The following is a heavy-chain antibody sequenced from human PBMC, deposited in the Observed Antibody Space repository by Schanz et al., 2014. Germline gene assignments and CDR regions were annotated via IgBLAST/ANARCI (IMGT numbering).Heavy chain of an antibody. V-gene: IGHV3-23*04. CDR2: ISGSGGST. Sequence: EVQLVESGGGLIQPGGSLRLSCAASGFNFSDYAMGWVRQARGKGLEWVSAISGSGGSTYYADSVKGRFTISRDNSKNTLYLQMNSLRAEDTAVYYCAASSGWHPSTDYWGQGTLVTVSS. CDR3: AASSGWHPSTDY. D-gene: IGHD6-19*01. CDR1: GFNFSDYA. J-gene: IGHJ4*02.